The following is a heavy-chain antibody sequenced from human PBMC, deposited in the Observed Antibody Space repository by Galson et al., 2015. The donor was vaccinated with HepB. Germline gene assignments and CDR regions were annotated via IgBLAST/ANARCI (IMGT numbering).Heavy chain of an antibody. CDR2: IETKTDGGTT. J-gene: IGHJ4*02. D-gene: IGHD7-27*01. Sequence: SLRFSCAASGFTFSNVWVTWVRQAPGRGLEWVGRIETKTDGGTTDYAAPVKGRFTISRDDAKNTRYLQMNSLKIEDTAVYYCSTYSELGYWGQGTLVTVSS. V-gene: IGHV3-15*04. CDR1: GFTFSNVW. CDR3: STYSELGY.